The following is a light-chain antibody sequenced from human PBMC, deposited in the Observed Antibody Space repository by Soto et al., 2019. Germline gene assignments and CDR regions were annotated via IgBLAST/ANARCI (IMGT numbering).Light chain of an antibody. J-gene: IGKJ1*01. Sequence: DIQMTQSPSTLSASVGDRVTITCLASQSISSWLAWYQQKPGKAPKVLILVASSLESGVPSRFSGSGSGTDFTLTISCLQSEDFAVYYCQQYGSSPQTFGQGTKVDIK. CDR3: QQYGSSPQT. CDR2: VAS. CDR1: QSISSW. V-gene: IGKV1-5*01.